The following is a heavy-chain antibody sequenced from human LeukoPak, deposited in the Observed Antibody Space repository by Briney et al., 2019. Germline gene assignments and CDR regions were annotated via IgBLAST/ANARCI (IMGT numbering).Heavy chain of an antibody. J-gene: IGHJ4*02. V-gene: IGHV3-48*03. CDR3: ARGPSTVTTDYFDY. D-gene: IGHD4-11*01. CDR1: GFTFSSYE. Sequence: GGSLRLPCAASGFTFSSYEMNWVRQAPGKGLEWVSYISSSGSTIYYADSVKGRFTISRDNAKNSLYLQMNSLRAEDTAVYYCARGPSTVTTDYFDYWGQGTLVTVSS. CDR2: ISSSGSTI.